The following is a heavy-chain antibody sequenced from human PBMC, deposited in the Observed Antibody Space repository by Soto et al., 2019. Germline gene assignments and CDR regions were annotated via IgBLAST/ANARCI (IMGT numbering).Heavy chain of an antibody. CDR2: INAGNGNT. CDR3: ARAGAYGDYCLDY. CDR1: GYTFTSYA. J-gene: IGHJ4*02. Sequence: ASVKVSCKASGYTFTSYAMHWVRQAPGQRLEWMGWINAGNGNTKYSQKFQGRVTITRDTSASTAYMELSSLRSEDTAVYYCARAGAYGDYCLDYWGQGTLVTVSS. D-gene: IGHD4-17*01. V-gene: IGHV1-3*01.